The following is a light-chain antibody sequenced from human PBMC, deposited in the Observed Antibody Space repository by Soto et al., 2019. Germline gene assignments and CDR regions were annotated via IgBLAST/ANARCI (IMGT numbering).Light chain of an antibody. V-gene: IGKV1-12*01. CDR1: QPISSW. Sequence: DIQMTQSPSTVSASVGDGVTITFRASQPISSWLAWFRQRPGKAPELLIYAASTLHSGDPSRFSGSRSGTDFALTISGLQPEDCATYYCQQASSFPHTFGQGTRVDIK. CDR2: AAS. J-gene: IGKJ2*01. CDR3: QQASSFPHT.